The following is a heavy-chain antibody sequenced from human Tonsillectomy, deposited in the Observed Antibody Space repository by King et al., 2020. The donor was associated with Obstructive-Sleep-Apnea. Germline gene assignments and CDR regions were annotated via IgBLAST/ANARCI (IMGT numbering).Heavy chain of an antibody. V-gene: IGHV4-59*01. J-gene: IGHJ6*02. CDR1: GGSISPYY. Sequence: QVQLQESGPGLVKPSETLSLTCTVSGGSISPYYWSWIRQPPGKGLEWIGYIFHIGSATYSPSLQSRLTMSVDTSKNQFSLNLSSVTAADTAIYFCARVRTRDYFNGVEVWGQGTRVTVSS. CDR3: ARVRTRDYFNGVEV. CDR2: IFHIGSA. D-gene: IGHD4/OR15-4a*01.